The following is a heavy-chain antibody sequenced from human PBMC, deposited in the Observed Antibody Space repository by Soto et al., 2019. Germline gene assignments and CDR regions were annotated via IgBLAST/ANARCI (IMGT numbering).Heavy chain of an antibody. CDR3: ARERLGYCISTSCGDAFDI. V-gene: IGHV3-30-3*01. Sequence: QVPLVESGGGVVQPGRSLRLSCAASGFTFSSYAMHWVRQAPGKGLEWVAVISYDGSNKYYADSVKGRFTISRDNSKNTLYLQMNSLRAEDTAVYYCARERLGYCISTSCGDAFDIWGQGTMVTVSS. CDR1: GFTFSSYA. D-gene: IGHD2-2*01. CDR2: ISYDGSNK. J-gene: IGHJ3*02.